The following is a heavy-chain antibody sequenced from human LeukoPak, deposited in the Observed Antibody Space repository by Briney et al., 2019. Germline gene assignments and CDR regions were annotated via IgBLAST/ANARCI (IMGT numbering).Heavy chain of an antibody. CDR2: ISDVGGTT. CDR3: TKDFDWGSGH. V-gene: IGHV3-23*01. J-gene: IGHJ4*02. D-gene: IGHD7-27*01. Sequence: GGSLRLSCATSGFTFNSYAMSWVRQAPRKGLEWVSAISDVGGTTYYADSVKGRFTISRDNTKTTLYLQMDSLTVDDTAVYYCTKDFDWGSGHWGQGTLVTVSS. CDR1: GFTFNSYA.